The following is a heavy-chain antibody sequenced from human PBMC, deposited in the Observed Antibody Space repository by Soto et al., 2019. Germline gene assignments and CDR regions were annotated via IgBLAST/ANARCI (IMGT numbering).Heavy chain of an antibody. CDR3: ARIQLWSTDPVGMDV. V-gene: IGHV3-21*01. CDR2: ISSSSSYI. D-gene: IGHD5-18*01. J-gene: IGHJ6*02. Sequence: GGSLRPSCAASGFTFSSYGMNWVRQAPGKGLEWVSSISSSSSYIYYADSVKGRFTISRDNAKNSLYLQMNSLRAEDTAVYYCARIQLWSTDPVGMDVGGQGTTVTVSS. CDR1: GFTFSSYG.